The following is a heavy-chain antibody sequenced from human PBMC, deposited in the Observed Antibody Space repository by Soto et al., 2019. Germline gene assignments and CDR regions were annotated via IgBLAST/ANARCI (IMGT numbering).Heavy chain of an antibody. J-gene: IGHJ6*02. D-gene: IGHD4-17*01. CDR1: GFTFSSYA. CDR2: ISYDGSNK. Sequence: QVQLVESGGGVVQPGRSLRLYCAASGFTFSSYAMHWVRQAPGKGLEWVAVISYDGSNKYYADSVKGRFTISRDNSKNTLYLQMNSLRAEDTAVYYCARDLNNGDYYYYGMDVWGQGTTVTVSS. V-gene: IGHV3-30-3*01. CDR3: ARDLNNGDYYYYGMDV.